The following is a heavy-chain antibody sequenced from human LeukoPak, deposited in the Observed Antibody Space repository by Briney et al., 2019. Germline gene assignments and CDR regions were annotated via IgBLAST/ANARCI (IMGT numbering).Heavy chain of an antibody. CDR1: GFTFSSYG. J-gene: IGHJ6*02. D-gene: IGHD3-22*01. CDR2: ISSSSSTI. CDR3: AIDTNYYDSSGYYYYYYGMDV. Sequence: PGGSLRLSCAASGFTFSSYGMHWVRQAPGKGLEWVSYISSSSSTIYYADSVKGRFTISRDNAKNSLYLQMNSLRDEDTAVYYCAIDTNYYDSSGYYYYYYGMDVWGQGTTVTVSS. V-gene: IGHV3-48*02.